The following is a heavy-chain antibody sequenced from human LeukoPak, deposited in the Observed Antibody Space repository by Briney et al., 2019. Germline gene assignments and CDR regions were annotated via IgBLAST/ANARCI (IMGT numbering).Heavy chain of an antibody. CDR2: IRSDGSNK. V-gene: IGHV3-30*02. Sequence: GGSLRLSCAASGFTFGSYGMHWVRQAPGKGLEWVTFIRSDGSNKYYADSVKGRFTISRDNAKNSLYLQMNSLRAEDTAVYYCARDHYGTDYWGQGTLVTVSS. CDR3: ARDHYGTDY. J-gene: IGHJ4*02. D-gene: IGHD4-17*01. CDR1: GFTFGSYG.